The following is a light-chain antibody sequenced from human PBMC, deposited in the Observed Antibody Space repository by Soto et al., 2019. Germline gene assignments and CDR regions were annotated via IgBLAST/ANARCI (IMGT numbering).Light chain of an antibody. CDR1: SSNIGAGYD. V-gene: IGLV1-40*01. J-gene: IGLJ1*01. Sequence: QSVLTQPPSVSGAPGQRVTISCTGSSSNIGAGYDVHWYQQLPGTAPKLLTYGNFDRPSGVPDRFSGSKSGTSASLAITGLQAEDEADYHCSSYAASNTYVFGTGTKVTVL. CDR3: SSYAASNTYV. CDR2: GNF.